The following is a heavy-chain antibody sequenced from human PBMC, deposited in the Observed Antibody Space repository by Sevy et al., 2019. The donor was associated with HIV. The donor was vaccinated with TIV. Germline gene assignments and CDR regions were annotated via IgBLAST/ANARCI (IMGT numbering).Heavy chain of an antibody. V-gene: IGHV3-13*01. CDR2: IGTLGDT. J-gene: IGHJ5*02. CDR1: GFSFSGSD. D-gene: IGHD2-21*01. Sequence: GGSLRLSCAGCGFSFSGSDMHWVRQPTGKGLEWISSIGTLGDTFYADSVKGRFTISRDNAKSSLYLEMSSLRAGDTALYYCVRGLQTHCDRTACPLDHWGQGTLVTVSS. CDR3: VRGLQTHCDRTACPLDH.